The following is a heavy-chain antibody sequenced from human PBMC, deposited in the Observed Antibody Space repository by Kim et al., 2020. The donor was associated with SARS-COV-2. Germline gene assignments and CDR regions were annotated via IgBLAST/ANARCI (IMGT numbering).Heavy chain of an antibody. CDR1: GFSVSGDY. CDR3: ARHDWFDP. Sequence: GGSLRLSCAVSGFSVSGDYMTWVRQAPGKGLECVSVIHTGGATFYADSVKGRFTISRDSSKNTLYLQMNSLRVEDTAVYYCARHDWFDPWGQGTLVTVSS. V-gene: IGHV3-66*04. J-gene: IGHJ5*02. CDR2: IHTGGAT.